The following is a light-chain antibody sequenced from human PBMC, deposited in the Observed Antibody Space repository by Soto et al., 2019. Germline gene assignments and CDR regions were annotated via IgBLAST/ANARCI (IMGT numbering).Light chain of an antibody. V-gene: IGKV1-39*01. CDR2: AAS. CDR1: QSIGKH. Sequence: DIQMTPSQSSLSASVFYIVSITFRSSQSIGKHLNWYQQKPGKAPNFLIYAASTLQTGVPSRFSGSGSGTDFTLTVNSLQPEDFATYYCQKGYTSAINFGQGTRLEIK. J-gene: IGKJ5*01. CDR3: QKGYTSAIN.